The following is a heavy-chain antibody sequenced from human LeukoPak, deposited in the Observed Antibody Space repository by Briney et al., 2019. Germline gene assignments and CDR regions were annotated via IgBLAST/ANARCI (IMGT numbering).Heavy chain of an antibody. V-gene: IGHV7-4-1*02. CDR2: INTHTGNP. Sequence: ASVKVSCKASGYTFTIYPMNWVRQAPGQGLEWMGSINTHTGNPTYAQGFTGRFVFSFDTSVSTAYLQISSLKAEDIAVYYCAKVGSGSYLYWGQGTLVTVSS. J-gene: IGHJ4*02. D-gene: IGHD1-26*01. CDR1: GYTFTIYP. CDR3: AKVGSGSYLY.